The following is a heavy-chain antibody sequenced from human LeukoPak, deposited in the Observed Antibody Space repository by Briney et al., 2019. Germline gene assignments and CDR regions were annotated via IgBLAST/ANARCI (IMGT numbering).Heavy chain of an antibody. J-gene: IGHJ4*02. CDR1: GYTFTNYG. CDR2: ISAYNGNT. Sequence: ASVKVSCKASGYTFTNYGISWVRQAPGQGLEWMGWISAYNGNTNYAQKLQGRVTMTTDTSTSTAYMELRSLRSDDTAVYYCARDGGYYGDSYYDYWGQGTLVTVSS. D-gene: IGHD4-17*01. CDR3: ARDGGYYGDSYYDY. V-gene: IGHV1-18*01.